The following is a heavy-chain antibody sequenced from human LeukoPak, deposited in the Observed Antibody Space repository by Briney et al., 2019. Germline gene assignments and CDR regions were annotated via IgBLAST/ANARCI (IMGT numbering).Heavy chain of an antibody. Sequence: GGSLKLSCVASRFTFSNHYMSWVRQAPGKGLEWVSYISSSGSTIYYADSVKGRFTISRDNAKNSLYLQMNSLRAEDTAVYYCARPTQSDLYFDYWGQGTLVTVSS. CDR1: RFTFSNHY. CDR3: ARPTQSDLYFDY. CDR2: ISSSGSTI. V-gene: IGHV3-11*01. D-gene: IGHD2-21*01. J-gene: IGHJ4*02.